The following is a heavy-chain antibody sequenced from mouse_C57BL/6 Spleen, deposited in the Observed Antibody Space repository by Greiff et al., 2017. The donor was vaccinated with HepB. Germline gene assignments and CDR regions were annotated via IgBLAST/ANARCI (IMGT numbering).Heavy chain of an antibody. V-gene: IGHV1-82*01. CDR3: AREGWDYYFDY. J-gene: IGHJ2*01. CDR1: GYAFSSSW. CDR2: IYPGDGDT. D-gene: IGHD4-1*01. Sequence: QVQLKESGPELVKPGASVKISCKASGYAFSSSWMNWVKQRPGKGLEWIGRIYPGDGDTNYNGKFKGKATLTADKSSSTAYMQLSSLTSEDSAVYFCAREGWDYYFDYWGQGTTLTVSS.